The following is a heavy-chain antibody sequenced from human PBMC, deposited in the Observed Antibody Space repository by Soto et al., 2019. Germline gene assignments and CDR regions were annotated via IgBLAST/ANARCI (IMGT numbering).Heavy chain of an antibody. D-gene: IGHD3-10*01. CDR2: IYYSGST. CDR3: ARGYYGSGSYFVD. Sequence: SETLSLTCTVSGGSIISYYWSWILQPPGKGLEWIGYIYYSGSTNYNPSLKSRVTISVDTSKNQFSLKLSSVTAADTAVYYCARGYYGSGSYFVDWGQGTLVTVSA. CDR1: GGSIISYY. V-gene: IGHV4-59*01. J-gene: IGHJ4*02.